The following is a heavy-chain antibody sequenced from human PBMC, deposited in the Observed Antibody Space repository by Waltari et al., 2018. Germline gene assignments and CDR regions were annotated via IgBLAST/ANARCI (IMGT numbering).Heavy chain of an antibody. CDR3: ARDSSSVVDY. CDR1: GFTFSGYS. V-gene: IGHV3-48*01. J-gene: IGHJ4*02. D-gene: IGHD6-6*01. CDR2: SSSSSSTI. Sequence: EVQLVESGGGLGQPGGSLGLAWAASGFTFSGYSMNWVRQAQGKGLEWVSYSSSSSSTIYYADSVKGRFTISRDNAKNSLYLQMNSLRAEDTAVYYCARDSSSVVDYWGQGTLVTVSS.